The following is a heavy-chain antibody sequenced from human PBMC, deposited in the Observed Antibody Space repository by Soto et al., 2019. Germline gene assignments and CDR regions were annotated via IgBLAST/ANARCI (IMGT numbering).Heavy chain of an antibody. CDR3: AHPRGYGVFDAVDI. D-gene: IGHD4-17*01. CDR2: ISSSGDSA. J-gene: IGHJ3*02. V-gene: IGHV3-23*01. CDR1: GFFFSTYA. Sequence: GGSLRLSCAASGFFFSTYAMNWVRQAPGKGLEWVSAISSSGDSAYYAESVRGRLTISRDNSINTLYLQMRSLRPEDTAVYFCAHPRGYGVFDAVDIWGQGTMVTVSS.